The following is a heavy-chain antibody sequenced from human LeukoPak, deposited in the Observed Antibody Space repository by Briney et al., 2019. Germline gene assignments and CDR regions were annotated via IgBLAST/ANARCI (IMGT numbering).Heavy chain of an antibody. CDR2: SSSSGSTI. CDR3: ARRRDFIDH. Sequence: PGGSLRLSCAASGFTFSSYGMHWVRQAPGKGLEWVSYSSSSGSTIYYADSVKGRFAISRDNAKNSLYLQMNSLRAEDTAVYYCARRRDFIDHWGQGTLVTVSS. J-gene: IGHJ4*02. CDR1: GFTFSSYG. D-gene: IGHD3/OR15-3a*01. V-gene: IGHV3-48*04.